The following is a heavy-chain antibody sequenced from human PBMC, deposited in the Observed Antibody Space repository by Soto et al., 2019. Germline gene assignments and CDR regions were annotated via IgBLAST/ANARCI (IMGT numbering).Heavy chain of an antibody. V-gene: IGHV1-46*01. CDR2: INPSGDST. CDR1: GYAFSGFY. CDR3: ARDWEFGF. Sequence: QVQLVQSGAEVKKPGASVKVSCKASGYAFSGFYMHWVRQAPGQGLEWMGVINPSGDSTTYAQKFQGRLTMTEDTSTSTLYMELSSLRSEDTAVYYCARDWEFGFWGQGTLVTVSS. D-gene: IGHD3-10*01. J-gene: IGHJ4*02.